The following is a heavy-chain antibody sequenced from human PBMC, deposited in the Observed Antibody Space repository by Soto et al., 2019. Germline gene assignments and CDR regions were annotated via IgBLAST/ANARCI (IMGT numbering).Heavy chain of an antibody. CDR2: IYYSGST. V-gene: IGHV4-59*01. Sequence: PSETLSLTCTVSGGSISSYYWSWIRQPPGKGLEWIGYIYYSGSTNYNPSLKSRVTISVDTSKNQFSLKLSSVTAADTAVYYCARPHGGSSGWDNWFDPWCQGTLVTVSS. CDR1: GGSISSYY. CDR3: ARPHGGSSGWDNWFDP. J-gene: IGHJ5*02. D-gene: IGHD6-25*01.